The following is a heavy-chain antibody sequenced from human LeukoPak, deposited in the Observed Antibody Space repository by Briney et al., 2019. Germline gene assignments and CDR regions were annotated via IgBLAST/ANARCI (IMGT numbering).Heavy chain of an antibody. CDR1: GFTFSSYS. J-gene: IGHJ5*02. CDR2: ISSSSSYI. D-gene: IGHD2-8*01. CDR3: ARGDIVRNWFDP. V-gene: IGHV3-21*01. Sequence: GGSLRLSCAASGFTFSSYSMNWVRQAPGKGLEWVSSISSSSSYIYYADSVKGRFTISRDNAKTSLYLQMNSLRAEDTAVYYCARGDIVRNWFDPWGQGTLVTVSS.